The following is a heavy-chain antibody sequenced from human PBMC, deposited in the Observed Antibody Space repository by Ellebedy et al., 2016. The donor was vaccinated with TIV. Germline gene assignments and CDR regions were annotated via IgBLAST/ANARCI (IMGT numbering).Heavy chain of an antibody. V-gene: IGHV4-4*07. CDR1: GGSISSYY. CDR3: AREERSTVVTTAFGY. D-gene: IGHD4-23*01. J-gene: IGHJ4*02. CDR2: IYSNGGT. Sequence: SETLSLXCTASGGSISSYYWSWIRQPTGKGLEWIGRIYSNGGTNYNPSLKSRVTMSVATSKNQFSLNLSSVTAADTAVYYCAREERSTVVTTAFGYWGQGTLVTVSS.